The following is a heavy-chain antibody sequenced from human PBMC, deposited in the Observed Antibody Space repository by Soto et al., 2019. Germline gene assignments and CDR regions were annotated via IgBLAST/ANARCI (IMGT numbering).Heavy chain of an antibody. CDR2: IYYSGST. J-gene: IGHJ4*02. D-gene: IGHD6-13*01. Sequence: SETLSLTCTVSGGSISSYYWTWIRQPPGKGLEWIGHIYYSGSTKYNPSLKSRVTISLDTSKSQFSLMLSSVTAADTAVYYCARGRAAAGQCFFDDWGQGTLVTVSS. V-gene: IGHV4-59*01. CDR3: ARGRAAAGQCFFDD. CDR1: GGSISSYY.